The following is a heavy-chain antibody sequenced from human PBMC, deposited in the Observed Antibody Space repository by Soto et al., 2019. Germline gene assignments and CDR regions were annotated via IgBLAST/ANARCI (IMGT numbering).Heavy chain of an antibody. Sequence: PSETLSLTCAVSGGSIRSYYWTWIRQPPGKGLEWIGDIHFSGSTNYNPSLKSRVAISVDASEKQFSLKLSSVTAADPAVYYCGTLKSRNWTGVDPWGRGTLVTVSS. J-gene: IGHJ5*02. D-gene: IGHD1-20*01. CDR2: IHFSGST. V-gene: IGHV4-59*01. CDR1: GGSIRSYY. CDR3: GTLKSRNWTGVDP.